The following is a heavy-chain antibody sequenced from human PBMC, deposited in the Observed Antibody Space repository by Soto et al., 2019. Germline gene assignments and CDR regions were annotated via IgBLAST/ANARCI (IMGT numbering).Heavy chain of an antibody. J-gene: IGHJ5*02. CDR1: GFAFSSYW. D-gene: IGHD6-19*01. V-gene: IGHV3-74*01. CDR2: ISSDGRKT. CDR3: IKASTVTGVGGYR. Sequence: EVQLVESGGGLVQPGGSLRLSCAASGFAFSSYWMHWVRQAPGKGPVWVSRISSDGRKTTYADFVKGRFTISRDNAENTLHLQMTSLTDADTAVYYCIKASTVTGVGGYRWGQGTLVTVSS.